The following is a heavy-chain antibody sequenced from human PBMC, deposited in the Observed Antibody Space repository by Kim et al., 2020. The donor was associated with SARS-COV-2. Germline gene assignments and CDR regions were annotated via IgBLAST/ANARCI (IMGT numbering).Heavy chain of an antibody. D-gene: IGHD5-12*01. CDR2: T. Sequence: TQSNPSLRRRITMSIDTSKNQFSLRLTSVTAADTAVYYCVRMRGGYDYFDYWGQGALVTVSS. J-gene: IGHJ4*02. V-gene: IGHV4-31*02. CDR3: VRMRGGYDYFDY.